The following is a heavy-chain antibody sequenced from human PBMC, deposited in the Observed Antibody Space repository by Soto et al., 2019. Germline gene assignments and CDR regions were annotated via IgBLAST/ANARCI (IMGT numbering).Heavy chain of an antibody. CDR3: ARLDIVATIADY. V-gene: IGHV4-39*01. CDR1: GGSISSSSYY. CDR2: IYYSGST. Sequence: SETLSLTCTVSGGSISSSSYYWGWIRQPPGKGLEWIGSIYYSGSTYYNPSLKSRVTISVDTSKNQFSLKLSSVNAADTAVYYCARLDIVATIADYWGQGTLVTVSS. J-gene: IGHJ4*02. D-gene: IGHD5-12*01.